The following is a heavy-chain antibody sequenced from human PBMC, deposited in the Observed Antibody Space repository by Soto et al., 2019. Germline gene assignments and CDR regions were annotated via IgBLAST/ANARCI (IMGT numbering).Heavy chain of an antibody. CDR3: ARELDGIDV. CDR1: GLTFSDYY. Sequence: GGSLRLSCAASGLTFSDYYMSWFRQAPGKGLEWVSYITSSGCYTKYADSVKGRFTISRDNAKNSLYLQMNSLRAEDTAVYYCARELDGIDVWGQGTTVTVS. J-gene: IGHJ6*02. CDR2: ITSSGCYT. V-gene: IGHV3-11*05.